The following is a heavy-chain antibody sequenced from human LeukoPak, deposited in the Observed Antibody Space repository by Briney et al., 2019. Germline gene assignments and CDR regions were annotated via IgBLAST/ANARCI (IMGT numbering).Heavy chain of an antibody. V-gene: IGHV4-39*02. D-gene: IGHD6-19*01. CDR3: ARDLAVAGTEYYNGMDV. CDR2: IYYSGST. Sequence: SETLSLTCTVSGGSISSSSYYWGWIRQPPGKGLEWIGSIYYSGSTYYNPSLKSRVTISVDTSKNQFSLKLSSVTAADTAVYYCARDLAVAGTEYYNGMDVWGQGTTVTVSS. CDR1: GGSISSSSYY. J-gene: IGHJ6*02.